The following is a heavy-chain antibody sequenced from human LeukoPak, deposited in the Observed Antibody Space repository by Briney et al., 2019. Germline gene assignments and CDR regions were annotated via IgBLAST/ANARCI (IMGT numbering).Heavy chain of an antibody. V-gene: IGHV1-18*01. D-gene: IGHD3-3*01. Sequence: ASVTVSCKASGYTFTSYGISWVRQAPGQGLEWMGWISAYNGNTNYAQKLQGRVTMTTDTSTSTAYMELRSLRSDDTAVYYCARDQLRFLEWLPTKGLCDYWGQGTLVTVSS. J-gene: IGHJ4*02. CDR3: ARDQLRFLEWLPTKGLCDY. CDR1: GYTFTSYG. CDR2: ISAYNGNT.